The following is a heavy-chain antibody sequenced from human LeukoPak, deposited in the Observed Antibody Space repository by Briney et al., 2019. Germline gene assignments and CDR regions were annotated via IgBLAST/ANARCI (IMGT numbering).Heavy chain of an antibody. CDR1: GFTFSSYA. J-gene: IGHJ4*02. Sequence: GGSLRLSCAASGFTFSSYAMHWVRQAPGKGLEWVAAISYDGSNKYYADSVKGRFTISRDNSKNTLYLQMNSLRAEDTAVYYCARGSTEGYCSGGSCLNADYWGQGTLVTVSS. V-gene: IGHV3-30*04. D-gene: IGHD2-15*01. CDR3: ARGSTEGYCSGGSCLNADY. CDR2: ISYDGSNK.